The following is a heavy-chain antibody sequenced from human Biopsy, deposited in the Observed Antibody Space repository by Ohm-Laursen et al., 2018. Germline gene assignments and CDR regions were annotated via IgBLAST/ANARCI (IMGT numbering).Heavy chain of an antibody. J-gene: IGHJ6*02. CDR1: GGIFGRYV. D-gene: IGHD2-2*02. V-gene: IGHV1-69*04. CDR3: AREYPEGDV. Sequence: GASVKVSCKASGGIFGRYVMSWVRQAPGQGLEWMGRIIPLLGITNYAERFQGRVTISVDRSTSTAYMELSSLKSEDTAVYYCAREYPEGDVWGQGTSVTVSS. CDR2: IIPLLGIT.